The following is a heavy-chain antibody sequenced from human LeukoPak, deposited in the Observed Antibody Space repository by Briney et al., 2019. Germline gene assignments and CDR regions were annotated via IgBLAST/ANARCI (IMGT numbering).Heavy chain of an antibody. V-gene: IGHV5-10-1*01. J-gene: IGHJ4*02. CDR3: TRLSYYGSGLLDY. CDR1: GYSFTNYW. Sequence: GESLKISCKASGYSFTNYWISWVRQMPGKGLEWMGRIDPSDSNTNYSPSLHGHVTLSADKSVNTAYLQWSSLKASATAMYYCTRLSYYGSGLLDYWGQGTRVTVSS. CDR2: IDPSDSNT. D-gene: IGHD3-10*01.